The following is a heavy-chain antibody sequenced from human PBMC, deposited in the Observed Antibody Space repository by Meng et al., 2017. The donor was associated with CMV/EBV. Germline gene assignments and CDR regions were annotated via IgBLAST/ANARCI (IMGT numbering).Heavy chain of an antibody. J-gene: IGHJ4*02. CDR2: INPNSGGT. Sequence: ASVKVSCKASGYTFTGYYMHWVRQAPEQGLEWMGWINPNSGGTNYAQKFQGRVTMTRDTSISTAYMELSRLRSDDTAVYYCARGNTINSGSYFYYFDYWGQGTLVTVSS. V-gene: IGHV1-2*02. CDR3: ARGNTINSGSYFYYFDY. CDR1: GYTFTGYY. D-gene: IGHD1-26*01.